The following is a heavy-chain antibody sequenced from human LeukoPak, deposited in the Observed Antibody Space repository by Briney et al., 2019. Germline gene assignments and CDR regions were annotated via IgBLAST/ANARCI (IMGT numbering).Heavy chain of an antibody. CDR2: IYYSGST. J-gene: IGHJ4*02. V-gene: IGHV4-39*01. Sequence: SETLSLTRAVSGGSISSNSYYWGWIRQPPGKGLEWIGSIYYSGSTYYNPSLKSRVTISVDTSKNQFSLKLSSVTAADTAVYYCARTRYYYNSRSYGAPYYFGYWGQGTLVTVSS. CDR3: ARTRYYYNSRSYGAPYYFGY. CDR1: GGSISSNSYY. D-gene: IGHD3-10*01.